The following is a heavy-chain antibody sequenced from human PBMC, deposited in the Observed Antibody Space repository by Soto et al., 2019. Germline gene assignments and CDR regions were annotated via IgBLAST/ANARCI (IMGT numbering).Heavy chain of an antibody. J-gene: IGHJ4*02. V-gene: IGHV3-30*03. Sequence: GGSLRLSCAASGFTFSSYGMHWVRQAPGKGLEWVAVISYDGSNKYYADSVRGRFTISRDNAESSLYLQMNSLRDEDTAVYFCARDFGHGYYLDYWGRGTLVTVSS. CDR2: ISYDGSNK. CDR3: ARDFGHGYYLDY. CDR1: GFTFSSYG. D-gene: IGHD3-3*01.